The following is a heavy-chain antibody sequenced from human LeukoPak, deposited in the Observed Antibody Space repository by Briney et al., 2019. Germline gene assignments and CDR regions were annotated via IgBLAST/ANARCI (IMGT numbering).Heavy chain of an antibody. D-gene: IGHD1-26*01. V-gene: IGHV3-21*04. CDR1: GFTFSSYS. J-gene: IGHJ4*02. Sequence: PGGSLRLSCAASGFTFSSYSMNWVRQSPGKGLEWVSSISSSSSYIYYADSVKGRFTISRDNAKNTLYLQMNSLRAEDTAVYYCARGGGSYDFDYWGQGTLVTVSS. CDR3: ARGGGSYDFDY. CDR2: ISSSSSYI.